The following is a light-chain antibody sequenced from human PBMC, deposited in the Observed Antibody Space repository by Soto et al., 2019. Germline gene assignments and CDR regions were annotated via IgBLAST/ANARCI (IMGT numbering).Light chain of an antibody. Sequence: QSVLTQPPSVSGAPGQRVTISCTGSSSNIGAGYDVHWYQQLPGTAPKLPIYGNSNRPSGVPDRFSGSKSGTSASLAITGLQAEDEADYYCQSYDSRRSAFYVFGTGTKLTVL. V-gene: IGLV1-40*01. J-gene: IGLJ1*01. CDR2: GNS. CDR1: SSNIGAGYD. CDR3: QSYDSRRSAFYV.